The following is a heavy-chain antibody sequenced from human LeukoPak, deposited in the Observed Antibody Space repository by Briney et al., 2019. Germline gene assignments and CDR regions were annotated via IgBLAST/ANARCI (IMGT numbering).Heavy chain of an antibody. CDR2: IIPIFGTA. Sequence: GASVKVSCKASGGTFSSYAISWVRQAPGQGLEWMGGIIPIFGTANYAQKFQGRVTITADESTSTAYMELSSLRSEDTAVYYCARDPLGPSILLWGGFDPWGQGTLVTVSS. CDR1: GGTFSSYA. J-gene: IGHJ5*02. CDR3: ARDPLGPSILLWGGFDP. D-gene: IGHD3-10*01. V-gene: IGHV1-69*13.